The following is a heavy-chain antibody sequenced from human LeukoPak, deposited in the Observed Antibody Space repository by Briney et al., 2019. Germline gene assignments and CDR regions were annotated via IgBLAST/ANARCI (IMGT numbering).Heavy chain of an antibody. D-gene: IGHD6-13*01. Sequence: PGRSLRLSCAASGFTFDDNAMHWVRQAPGKGLEWVSGISWNSGSIGYADSVKGRFTISRDNAKNSLYLQMNSLRAEDTALYYCAKDGAAAGKIETYYYYYGMDVWGQGTTVTVSS. J-gene: IGHJ6*02. V-gene: IGHV3-9*01. CDR1: GFTFDDNA. CDR3: AKDGAAAGKIETYYYYYGMDV. CDR2: ISWNSGSI.